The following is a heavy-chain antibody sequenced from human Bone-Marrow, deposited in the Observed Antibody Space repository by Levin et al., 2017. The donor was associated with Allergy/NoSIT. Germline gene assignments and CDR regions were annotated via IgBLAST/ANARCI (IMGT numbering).Heavy chain of an antibody. J-gene: IGHJ5*02. V-gene: IGHV1-2*02. CDR3: AKAGGRSWFDP. CDR1: GYSFPGSY. D-gene: IGHD3-10*01. Sequence: ASVKVSCKTSGYSFPGSYIHWVRQAPGQGLEWMGWINCNSGDTKSTQKFQGRVAMTRDTSIGAAYMELSGLRSDDAAVYFCAKAGGRSWFDPWGQGTLVTVSS. CDR2: INCNSGDT.